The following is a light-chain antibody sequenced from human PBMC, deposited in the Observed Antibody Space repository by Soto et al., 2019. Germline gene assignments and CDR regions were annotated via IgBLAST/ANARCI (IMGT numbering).Light chain of an antibody. J-gene: IGLJ2*01. V-gene: IGLV2-23*01. CDR1: SSNVGSYNL. CDR3: CSYAGSATMI. CDR2: EAS. Sequence: QSALTQPASVSGSPGQSITISCTGTSSNVGSYNLVSWYQQHPGEAPKLMIYEASKRPSGVSNRFSGSKSGNTASLTISGLQAEDEADYYCCSYAGSATMIFGGGTKLTVL.